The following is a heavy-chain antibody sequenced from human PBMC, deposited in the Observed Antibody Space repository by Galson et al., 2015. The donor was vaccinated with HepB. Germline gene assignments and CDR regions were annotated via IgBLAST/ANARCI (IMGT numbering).Heavy chain of an antibody. V-gene: IGHV3-48*03. CDR1: RFAFSTYE. D-gene: IGHD2-8*01. CDR3: AREVLKSFDR. J-gene: IGHJ4*02. CDR2: ISSSGTTI. Sequence: SLRLSCAASRFAFSTYEMNWVRQAPGKGLEWISYISSSGTTIYYADSVKGRFTISRDNAKNSLFLQMNSLRVEDTAVYYCAREVLKSFDRWGQGTLVTVSS.